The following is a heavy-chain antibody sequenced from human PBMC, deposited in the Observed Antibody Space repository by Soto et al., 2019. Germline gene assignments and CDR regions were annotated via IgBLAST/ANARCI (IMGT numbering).Heavy chain of an antibody. J-gene: IGHJ4*01. CDR2: IWYDGSNK. CDR1: GFTFSSYG. Sequence: LRLSCAASGFTFSSYGMHWVRQAPGKGLEWVAVIWYDGSNKYYADSVKGRFTISRDNSKSTLYLQMNSLRAEDTAVYYCARDRKLRGYHFCCGSHLSPHSVYLCPGTLLKVSS. V-gene: IGHV3-33*01. CDR3: ARDRKLRGYHFCCGSHLSPHSVY. D-gene: IGHD3-3*01.